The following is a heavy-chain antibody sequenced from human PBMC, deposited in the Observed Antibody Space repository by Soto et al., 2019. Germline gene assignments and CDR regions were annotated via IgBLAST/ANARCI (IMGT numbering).Heavy chain of an antibody. CDR1: GFTVSSNY. CDR3: ARDFILQSGYYYGMDV. D-gene: IGHD4-4*01. Sequence: WSLRLSCAASGFTVSSNYMRWVRQAPGKGLEWVSVIYSGGSTYYADSVKGRFTISRDNSKNTLYLQMNSLRAEDAAVYYCARDFILQSGYYYGMDVWGQGTTVTVSS. J-gene: IGHJ6*02. CDR2: IYSGGST. V-gene: IGHV3-53*01.